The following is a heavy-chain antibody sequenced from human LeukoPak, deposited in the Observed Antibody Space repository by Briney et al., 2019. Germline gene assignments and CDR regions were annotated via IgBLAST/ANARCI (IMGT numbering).Heavy chain of an antibody. J-gene: IGHJ4*02. D-gene: IGHD3-10*01. Sequence: SETLSLTCTVSGGSISSYYWSWIRQPAGKGLEWIGRIHTSGSTNYNPSLKSRVTMSVDTSKNQFSLKLSSVTAADTAVYYCARMTYYYGSGSSYYFDYWGQGTLVTVSS. CDR1: GGSISSYY. V-gene: IGHV4-4*07. CDR3: ARMTYYYGSGSSYYFDY. CDR2: IHTSGST.